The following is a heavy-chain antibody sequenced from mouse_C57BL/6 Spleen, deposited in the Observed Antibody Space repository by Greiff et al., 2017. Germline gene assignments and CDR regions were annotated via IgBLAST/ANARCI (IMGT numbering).Heavy chain of an antibody. CDR3: ARWAITTVVATRGSWFAY. CDR1: GYTFTGYW. CDR2: ILPGSGST. Sequence: LQESGAELMKPGASVKLSCKATGYTFTGYWIEWVKQRPGHGLEWIGEILPGSGSTNYNEKFKGKATFTADTSSNTAYMQLSSLTTEDSAIYYCARWAITTVVATRGSWFAYWGQGTLVTVSA. V-gene: IGHV1-9*01. D-gene: IGHD1-1*01. J-gene: IGHJ3*01.